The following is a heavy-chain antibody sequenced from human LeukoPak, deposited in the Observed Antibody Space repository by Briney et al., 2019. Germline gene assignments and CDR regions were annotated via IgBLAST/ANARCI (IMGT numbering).Heavy chain of an antibody. CDR1: GYTFTNYD. D-gene: IGHD3-10*01. CDR3: ARGDYGSGSYYNILYFDY. CDR2: IIPIFGTA. J-gene: IGHJ4*02. V-gene: IGHV1-69*13. Sequence: SVKVSCKASGYTFTNYDINWLRQGTGQGLEWMGGIIPIFGTANYAQKFQGRVTITADESTSTAYMELSSLRSEDTAVYYCARGDYGSGSYYNILYFDYWGQGTLVTVSS.